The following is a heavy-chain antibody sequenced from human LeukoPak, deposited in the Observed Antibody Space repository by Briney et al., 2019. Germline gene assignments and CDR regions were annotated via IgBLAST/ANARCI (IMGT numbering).Heavy chain of an antibody. D-gene: IGHD3-10*01. J-gene: IGHJ3*02. V-gene: IGHV5-51*01. CDR3: ARGSSASGGGAFDI. CDR2: IYPGNSDT. Sequence: GESLKISCKGSGYRFATYWIGWVRQVPGKGLKWMGIIYPGNSDTRYSPSFQGQVTISADKSISTAYLQWSSLKASDTAMYYCARGSSASGGGAFDIWGQGTMVTVSS. CDR1: GYRFATYW.